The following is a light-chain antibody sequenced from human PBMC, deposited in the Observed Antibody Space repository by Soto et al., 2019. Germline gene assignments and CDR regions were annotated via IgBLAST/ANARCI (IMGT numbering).Light chain of an antibody. CDR1: SSDVGGYNY. CDR2: DVS. V-gene: IGLV2-11*01. CDR3: CSYAGSSLFV. J-gene: IGLJ1*01. Sequence: QSALTQPRSVFGSPGQSVTISCTGTSSDVGGYNYVSWYQQHPGKAPKLMIYDVSKRPSGVPDRFSGSKSGNTASLTISGLQAEDEADYYCCSYAGSSLFVFGTGTKLTVL.